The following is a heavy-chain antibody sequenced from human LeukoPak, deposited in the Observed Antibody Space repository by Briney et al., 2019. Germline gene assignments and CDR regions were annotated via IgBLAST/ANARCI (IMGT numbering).Heavy chain of an antibody. V-gene: IGHV3-23*01. CDR3: AREYGRLGELSPTYFDY. D-gene: IGHD3-16*02. Sequence: GGSLRLSCAASGFTFRSYAMSWVRQAPGKGLEWVSAISGSGGSTYYADSVKGRFIISRDNSKNTLYLQMNSLRAEDTAVYYCAREYGRLGELSPTYFDYWGQGTLVTVSS. CDR1: GFTFRSYA. J-gene: IGHJ4*02. CDR2: ISGSGGST.